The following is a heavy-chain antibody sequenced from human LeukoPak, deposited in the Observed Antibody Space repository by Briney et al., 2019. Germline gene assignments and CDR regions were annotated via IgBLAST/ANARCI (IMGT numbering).Heavy chain of an antibody. D-gene: IGHD3-10*01. CDR2: ISGSRT. J-gene: IGHJ4*02. V-gene: IGHV3-23*01. CDR3: AKSGGWFGENGPFDS. Sequence: GGSLRLSCAASGFTFSSYAMSWVRQAPGKGLEWVSAISGSRTYYADSVKGRFTISSDNSNNTLYLQMNSLRAEDTAVYYCAKSGGWFGENGPFDSWGQGTLVTVSS. CDR1: GFTFSSYA.